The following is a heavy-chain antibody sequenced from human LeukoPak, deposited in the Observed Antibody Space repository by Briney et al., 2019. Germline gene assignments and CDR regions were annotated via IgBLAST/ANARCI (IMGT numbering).Heavy chain of an antibody. CDR3: AKDFGDLYYYYMDV. J-gene: IGHJ6*03. D-gene: IGHD3-16*01. V-gene: IGHV3-43D*04. CDR1: GFTFDDYA. CDR2: ISWDGGST. Sequence: PGGSLRLSCEASGFTFDDYAMHWVRQAPGKGVEGVSLISWDGGSTYYADSVKGRFTISRDNSKNSLYLQMNSLRAEDTALYYCAKDFGDLYYYYMDVWGKGTTVTVSS.